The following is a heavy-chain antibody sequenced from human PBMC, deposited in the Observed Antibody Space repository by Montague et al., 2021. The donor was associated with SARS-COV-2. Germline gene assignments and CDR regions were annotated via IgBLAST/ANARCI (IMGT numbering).Heavy chain of an antibody. Sequence: PALVKPTQTLTLTCTFSGFSLSTSGEAVGWIRQPPGKALEWLALIYWDDDKRYSPSLKSRLTITKDTSKNQVVLTMTNMDPVDTATYYCAHRGGSSWTKQSFDYWGQGTLVTVSS. CDR3: AHRGGSSWTKQSFDY. D-gene: IGHD6-13*01. CDR2: IYWDDDK. V-gene: IGHV2-5*02. CDR1: GFSLSTSGEA. J-gene: IGHJ4*02.